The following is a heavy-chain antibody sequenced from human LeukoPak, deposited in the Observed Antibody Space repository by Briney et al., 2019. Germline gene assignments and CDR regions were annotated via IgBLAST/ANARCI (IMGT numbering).Heavy chain of an antibody. CDR3: ARRNYGSGSYPRSFDY. D-gene: IGHD3-10*01. CDR2: ISSSSSYI. V-gene: IGHV3-21*01. CDR1: GFTFSSYS. J-gene: IGHJ4*02. Sequence: PGGSLRLSCAASGFTFSSYSMNWVRQAPGKGLEWVSSISSSSSYIYYTDSVRGRFTISRDNARNSLYLQMNSLRAEDTAVYYCARRNYGSGSYPRSFDYWGQGTLVTVSS.